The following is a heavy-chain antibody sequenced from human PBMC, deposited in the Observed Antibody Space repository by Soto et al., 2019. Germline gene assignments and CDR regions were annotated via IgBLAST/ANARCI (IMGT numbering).Heavy chain of an antibody. Sequence: PVGSLRLSCAASGFTFSDYYMSWIRQAPGKGLEWVSYISSSSSYTNYADSVKGRFTISRDNAKNSLYLQMNSLRAEDTAVYYCAGRGGGPQVRNGMDVWGQGTTVTVSS. D-gene: IGHD3-10*01. CDR3: AGRGGGPQVRNGMDV. V-gene: IGHV3-11*06. CDR2: ISSSSSYT. J-gene: IGHJ6*02. CDR1: GFTFSDYY.